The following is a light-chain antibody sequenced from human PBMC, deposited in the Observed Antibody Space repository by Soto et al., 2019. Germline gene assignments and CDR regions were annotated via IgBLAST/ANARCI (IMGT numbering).Light chain of an antibody. Sequence: DIQMTQSPSSLSASVGDRVTITCRASQSIGTSLNWYQQKPGKAPKLLIYAASSLQIGVPSRFSGSGSGTDITRTISSLQPEDFATNYCQQSDHSPVYTFGQGTDLEIK. V-gene: IGKV1-39*01. CDR1: QSIGTS. CDR2: AAS. CDR3: QQSDHSPVYT. J-gene: IGKJ2*01.